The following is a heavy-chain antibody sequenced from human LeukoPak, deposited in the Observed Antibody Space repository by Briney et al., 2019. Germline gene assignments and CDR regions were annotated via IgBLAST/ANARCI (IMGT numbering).Heavy chain of an antibody. CDR1: GGTFSSYA. D-gene: IGHD6-13*01. V-gene: IGHV1-69*05. CDR2: IIPIFGTA. Sequence: SVKVSCKASGGTFSSYAISWVRQAPGQGLEWMGGIIPIFGTANYAQKFQGRVTITTDESTSTAYMELSSLRSEDTAVYFCARGSSSSHDAFDFWGQGTMVTVSS. J-gene: IGHJ3*01. CDR3: ARGSSSSHDAFDF.